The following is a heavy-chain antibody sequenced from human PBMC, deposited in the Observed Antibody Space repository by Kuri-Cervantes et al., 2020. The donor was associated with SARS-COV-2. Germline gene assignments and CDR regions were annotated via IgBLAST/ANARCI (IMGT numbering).Heavy chain of an antibody. CDR2: IYESGDT. V-gene: IGHV4-39*01. CDR1: GASISSSTYY. J-gene: IGHJ4*02. Sequence: ESLKISCTVSGASISSSTYYWGWIRQSPGKGLEWLGSIYESGDTYYSSSLKSRLRLSVDTSKNQFSLKLTSVTAADTTKYYCARLYAFDRFHKWGQGTQVTVSS. CDR3: ARLYAFDRFHK. D-gene: IGHD3-9*01.